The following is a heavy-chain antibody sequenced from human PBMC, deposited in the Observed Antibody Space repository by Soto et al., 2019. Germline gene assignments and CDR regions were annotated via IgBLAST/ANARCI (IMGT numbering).Heavy chain of an antibody. D-gene: IGHD7-27*01. CDR1: GGSISSSSYY. CDR2: IYYSGST. V-gene: IGHV4-39*07. Sequence: SETLSLTCTVSGGSISSSSYYWGWIRQPPGKGLEWIGSIYYSGSTYYNPSLESRVTISIDTSKNQFSLKLNSLTAADTAVYYCARHSKKTGDFDYYYGMDVWAQGTTVTVSS. CDR3: ARHSKKTGDFDYYYGMDV. J-gene: IGHJ6*02.